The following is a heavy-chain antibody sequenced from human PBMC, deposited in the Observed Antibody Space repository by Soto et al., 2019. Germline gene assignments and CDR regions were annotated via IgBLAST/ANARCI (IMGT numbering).Heavy chain of an antibody. Sequence: GESLKISCKGSGYSFTSYWISWVRQMPGKGLEWMGRIDPSDSYTNYSPSFQGHVTISADKSISTAYLQWSSLKASDTAMYYCARQGDRQWLVPYYFDYWGQGTLVTVSS. CDR2: IDPSDSYT. J-gene: IGHJ4*02. V-gene: IGHV5-10-1*01. CDR1: GYSFTSYW. CDR3: ARQGDRQWLVPYYFDY. D-gene: IGHD6-19*01.